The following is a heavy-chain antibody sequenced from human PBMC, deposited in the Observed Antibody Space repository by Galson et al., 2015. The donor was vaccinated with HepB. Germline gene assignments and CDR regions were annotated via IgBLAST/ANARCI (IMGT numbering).Heavy chain of an antibody. CDR2: IRSKANNYAT. J-gene: IGHJ4*02. Sequence: SLRLSCAASGFTFSGSAMHWVRQASGKGLEWVGRIRSKANNYATAYAASVKGRFTISRDDSKNTAYLQMNSLKTEDTAVYYCTRLEDRIMITQPHPFDYWGQGTLVTVSS. CDR1: GFTFSGSA. CDR3: TRLEDRIMITQPHPFDY. V-gene: IGHV3-73*01. D-gene: IGHD3-16*01.